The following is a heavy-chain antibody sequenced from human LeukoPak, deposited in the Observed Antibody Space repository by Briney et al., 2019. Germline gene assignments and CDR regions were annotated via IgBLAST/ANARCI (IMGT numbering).Heavy chain of an antibody. CDR3: ARAETTVVTPDY. CDR2: IYYSGST. CDR1: GGSISSYY. D-gene: IGHD4-23*01. V-gene: IGHV4-59*01. J-gene: IGHJ4*02. Sequence: SETLSLTCTVSGGSISSYYWSWIRQPPGKGLEWIGYIYYSGSTNYNPSLKSRVTISVDTSKNQFSLKLSSVTAADTAVYYCARAETTVVTPDYWGQGTLVTVSS.